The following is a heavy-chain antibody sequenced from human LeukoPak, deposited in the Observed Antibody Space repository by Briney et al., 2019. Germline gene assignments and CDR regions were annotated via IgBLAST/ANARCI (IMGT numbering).Heavy chain of an antibody. J-gene: IGHJ4*02. CDR3: AREQPPGVYFDY. Sequence: GGSLRLSCAASGCTVSNNYLSWVHQAPGKGVEWVSIIYTDGGTYYTDSVKGRFTISRDNSKNTLYLQMNSLRADDTAVYYCAREQPPGVYFDYWGQGTLVTVPS. CDR2: IYTDGGT. V-gene: IGHV3-53*01. CDR1: GCTVSNNY. D-gene: IGHD3-10*01.